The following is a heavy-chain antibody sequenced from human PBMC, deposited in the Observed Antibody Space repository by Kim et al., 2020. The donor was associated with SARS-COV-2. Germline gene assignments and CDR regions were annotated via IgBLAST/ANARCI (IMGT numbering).Heavy chain of an antibody. V-gene: IGHV1-18*01. CDR1: GYTFTSYG. CDR3: ARDASRFGSGYYFPFDY. D-gene: IGHD3-22*01. J-gene: IGHJ4*02. Sequence: ASVKVSCKASGYTFTSYGISWVRQAPGQGLEWMGWISAYNGNTNYAQKLQGRVTMTTDTSTSTAYMELRSLRSDDTAVYYCARDASRFGSGYYFPFDYWGQGTLVTVSS. CDR2: ISAYNGNT.